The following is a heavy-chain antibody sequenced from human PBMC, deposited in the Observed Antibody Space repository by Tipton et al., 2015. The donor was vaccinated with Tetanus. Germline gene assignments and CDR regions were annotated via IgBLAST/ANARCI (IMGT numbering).Heavy chain of an antibody. V-gene: IGHV4-4*07. Sequence: TLSLTCSVSGASTRDFYWSWIRQPAGKRLEWIGRIYGSGATIYNPSLRTRVTMSMATSRNQFSLQLTSVTAADTAVYYCARWGDASGSTNLYAFDIWGQGTMVSVSS. CDR3: ARWGDASGSTNLYAFDI. D-gene: IGHD3-10*01. CDR2: IYGSGAT. J-gene: IGHJ3*02. CDR1: GASTRDFY.